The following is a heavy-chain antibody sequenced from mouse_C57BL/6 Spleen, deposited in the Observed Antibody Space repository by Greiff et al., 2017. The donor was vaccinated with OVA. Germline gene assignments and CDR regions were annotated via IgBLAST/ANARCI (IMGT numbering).Heavy chain of an antibody. J-gene: IGHJ1*03. CDR1: GYAFSSYW. CDR3: ARWGTGTSYFDV. D-gene: IGHD4-1*01. Sequence: VQLQQSGAELVKPGASVKISCKASGYAFSSYWMNWVKQRPGKGLEWIGQIYPGDGVTNYNGKFKGKATLTADKSSSTAYMQLSSLTSEDSAVYFCARWGTGTSYFDVWGTGTTVTVSS. CDR2: IYPGDGVT. V-gene: IGHV1-80*01.